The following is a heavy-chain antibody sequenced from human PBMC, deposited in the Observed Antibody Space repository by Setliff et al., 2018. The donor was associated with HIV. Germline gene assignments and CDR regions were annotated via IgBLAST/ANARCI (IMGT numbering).Heavy chain of an antibody. CDR1: GYIFTDYY. V-gene: IGHV1-2*02. CDR2: INPNGGYT. CDR3: AADNYNCNSFDS. Sequence: ASVKVSCKASGYIFTDYYIHWVRQAPGQGLEWMGWINPNGGYTNYAQKVLGRVTMTQDTSFTTAYLELSRLGSDDTAVYYCAADNYNCNSFDSWGQGSLVTVSS. J-gene: IGHJ4*02. D-gene: IGHD3-3*01.